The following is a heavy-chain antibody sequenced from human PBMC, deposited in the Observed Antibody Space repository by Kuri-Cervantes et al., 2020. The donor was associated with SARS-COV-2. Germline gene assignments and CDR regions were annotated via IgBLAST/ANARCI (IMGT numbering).Heavy chain of an antibody. Sequence: SETLSLTCTVSGDSISPSYWSWIRQPPGKGLEWIGYIYYTGRTSYNPSLKSRVTISVETSKNQFSLKLSSVTAADTAVYYCSRHGIGYCSGGSCYSGEDYWGQGTMVTVSS. CDR1: GDSISPSY. CDR2: IYYTGRT. J-gene: IGHJ4*02. CDR3: SRHGIGYCSGGSCYSGEDY. D-gene: IGHD2-15*01. V-gene: IGHV4-59*08.